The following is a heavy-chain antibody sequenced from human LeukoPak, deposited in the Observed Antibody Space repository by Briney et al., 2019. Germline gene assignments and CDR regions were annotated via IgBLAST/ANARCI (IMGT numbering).Heavy chain of an antibody. CDR2: INPNSGGT. CDR1: GYTFTGYY. CDR3: ARPTAGGNSSGAFDI. Sequence: GASVKVSCKASGYTFTGYYMHWARQAPGQGLEWMGWINPNSGGTNYAQKFQGWVTMTRDTSISTAYMELSRLRSDDTAVYYCARPTAGGNSSGAFDIWGQGTMVTVSS. J-gene: IGHJ3*02. D-gene: IGHD4-23*01. V-gene: IGHV1-2*04.